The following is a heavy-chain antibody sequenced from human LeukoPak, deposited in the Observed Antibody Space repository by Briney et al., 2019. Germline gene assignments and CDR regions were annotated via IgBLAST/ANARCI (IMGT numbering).Heavy chain of an antibody. CDR1: GGSISSGGYS. V-gene: IGHV4-30-4*07. CDR3: AREGNTYFDY. D-gene: IGHD2/OR15-2a*01. J-gene: IGHJ4*02. CDR2: IYYSGSA. Sequence: TSETLSLTCAVSGGSISSGGYSWSWIQQPPGKGLEWIGYIYYSGSAYYNPSLKSRVTISVDTSKNQFSLKLSSVTAADTAVYYCAREGNTYFDYWGQGTLVTVSS.